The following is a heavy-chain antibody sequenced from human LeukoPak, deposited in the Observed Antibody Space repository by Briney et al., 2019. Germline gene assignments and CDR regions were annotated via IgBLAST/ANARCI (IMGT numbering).Heavy chain of an antibody. CDR3: ARDGAGYHRIY. J-gene: IGHJ4*02. Sequence: GASVKVSCKASGGTFSSYAISWVRQAPGQGLEWMGGIIPIFGTANYAQKFQGRVTITADKSTSTAYMELSSLRSEDTAVYYCARDGAGYHRIYWGQGTLVTVSS. CDR1: GGTFSSYA. V-gene: IGHV1-69*06. CDR2: IIPIFGTA. D-gene: IGHD2-15*01.